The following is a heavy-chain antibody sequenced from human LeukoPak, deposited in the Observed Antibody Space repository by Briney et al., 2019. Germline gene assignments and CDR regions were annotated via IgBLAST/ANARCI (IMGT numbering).Heavy chain of an antibody. D-gene: IGHD4-17*01. Sequence: XYTSGSTNYNPSLKSRVTMSVDTSKNQFSLKLSSVTAADTAVYYCARTYGDNGGGYYGMDVWGQGTTVTVSS. CDR3: ARTYGDNGGGYYGMDV. V-gene: IGHV4-4*07. J-gene: IGHJ6*02. CDR2: XYTSGST.